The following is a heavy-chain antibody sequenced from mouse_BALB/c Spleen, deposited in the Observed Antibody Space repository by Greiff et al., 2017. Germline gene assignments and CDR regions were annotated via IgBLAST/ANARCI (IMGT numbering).Heavy chain of an antibody. D-gene: IGHD2-1*01. V-gene: IGHV1-5*01. CDR3: TMNYPYAMDY. CDR2: IYPGNSDT. J-gene: IGHJ4*01. Sequence: EVQLQQSGTVLARPGASVKMSCKASGYTFTSYWMHWVKQRPGQGLEWIGAIYPGNSDTSYNQKFKGKAKLTAVTSTSTAYMELSSLTNEDSAVYYCTMNYPYAMDYWGQGTSVTVSS. CDR1: GYTFTSYW.